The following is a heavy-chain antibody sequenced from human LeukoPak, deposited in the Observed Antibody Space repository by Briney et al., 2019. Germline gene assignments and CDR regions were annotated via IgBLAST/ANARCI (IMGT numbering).Heavy chain of an antibody. D-gene: IGHD3-3*01. CDR1: GFTFSSYA. J-gene: IGHJ5*02. CDR3: AKRSGYDFWSGFDP. Sequence: GGSLRLSCAASGFTFSSYAMSWVRQAPGKGLEWVSAISGSGGSTYYADSVKGRFTISRDNSKNTLYLQMNSLRAEDTALYYCAKRSGYDFWSGFDPWGQGTLAIVSS. CDR2: ISGSGGST. V-gene: IGHV3-23*01.